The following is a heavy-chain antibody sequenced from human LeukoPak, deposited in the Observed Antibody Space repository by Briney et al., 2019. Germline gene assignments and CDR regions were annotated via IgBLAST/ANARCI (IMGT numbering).Heavy chain of an antibody. V-gene: IGHV1-2*02. D-gene: IGHD2-2*01. J-gene: IGHJ5*02. CDR2: INPNSSGT. CDR3: ARVRYCSSTSCYRIDP. Sequence: ASVKVSCKASGYTFTGYYMHWVRQAPGQGLEWMGWINPNSSGTNYAQKFQGRVTVTRDTSISTAYLELSRLRSDDTAVYYCARVRYCSSTSCYRIDPWGQGTLVTVSS. CDR1: GYTFTGYY.